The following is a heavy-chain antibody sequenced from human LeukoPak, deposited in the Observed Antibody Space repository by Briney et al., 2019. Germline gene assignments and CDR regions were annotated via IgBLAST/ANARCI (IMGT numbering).Heavy chain of an antibody. CDR1: GGSVSSNNCY. J-gene: IGHJ4*02. CDR3: ARDITVGPTTRFDY. Sequence: SETLSLTCTVSGGSVSSNNCYWSWIRQHPGRGLEWIGYIYYSGSTNYNPSLKSRLTMSVDTSKNQFSLKLNSVTAADTAIYYCARDITVGPTTRFDYWGQGALVTVSS. D-gene: IGHD1-26*01. CDR2: IYYSGST. V-gene: IGHV4-61*01.